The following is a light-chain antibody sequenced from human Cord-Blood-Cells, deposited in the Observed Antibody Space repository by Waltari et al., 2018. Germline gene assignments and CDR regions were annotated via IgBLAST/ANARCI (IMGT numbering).Light chain of an antibody. CDR3: QAWDSSTVV. J-gene: IGLJ2*01. CDR2: QDS. CDR1: KLGGNY. V-gene: IGLV3-1*01. Sequence: SYELTQPPSVSVSPGQTASITCSGDKLGGNYACWYQQKPGQSPVLVIYQDSKRPSGIPDRFSGSNSGNTATLTISGTQAMDEADYYCQAWDSSTVVFGGGTKLTVL.